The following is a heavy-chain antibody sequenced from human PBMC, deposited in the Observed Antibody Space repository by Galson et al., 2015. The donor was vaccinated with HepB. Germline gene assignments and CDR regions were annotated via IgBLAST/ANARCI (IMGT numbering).Heavy chain of an antibody. CDR3: ARAMELRTSQFFDY. V-gene: IGHV2-70*11. CDR1: GFSLSARGMC. Sequence: PALVKPTQTLTLTCTYSGFSLSARGMCVSWIRQPPGKALEWLARIDWDDDKYYSTSLKTRLTISKDTSKNQVVLTMTNMDPVDTATYYCARAMELRTSQFFDYWGQGTLVTVSS. CDR2: IDWDDDK. D-gene: IGHD1-26*01. J-gene: IGHJ4*02.